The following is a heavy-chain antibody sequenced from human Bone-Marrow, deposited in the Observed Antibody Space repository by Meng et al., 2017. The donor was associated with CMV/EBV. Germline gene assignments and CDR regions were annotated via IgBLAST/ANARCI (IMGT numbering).Heavy chain of an antibody. CDR3: TRYSSQQWLYPYYYYYGMDG. CDR1: GFTFSSYS. CDR2: ISSSTSSI. V-gene: IGHV3-48*01. D-gene: IGHD6-19*01. Sequence: GESLKISCAASGFTFSSYSMNWVRQAPGKGLEWVSYISSSTSSIYYADSVKGRFTISRDNSKSMLYLQMDSLKAKDTAMYYCTRYSSQQWLYPYYYYYGMDGWGQGTTVTVSS. J-gene: IGHJ6*02.